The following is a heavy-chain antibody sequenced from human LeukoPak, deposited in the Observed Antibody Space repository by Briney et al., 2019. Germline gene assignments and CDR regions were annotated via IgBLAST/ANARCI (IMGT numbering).Heavy chain of an antibody. CDR2: IRYDGSNK. V-gene: IGHV3-30*02. Sequence: GGSLRLSCAASGFTFSSYGMHWVRQAPGKGLEWVAFIRYDGSNKYYADSVKGRFTISRDNSKNTLYLQMNSLRAEDTAVYYCAKEFNDSSGYYYDAFDIWGQGTMVTVSS. D-gene: IGHD3-22*01. CDR1: GFTFSSYG. CDR3: AKEFNDSSGYYYDAFDI. J-gene: IGHJ3*02.